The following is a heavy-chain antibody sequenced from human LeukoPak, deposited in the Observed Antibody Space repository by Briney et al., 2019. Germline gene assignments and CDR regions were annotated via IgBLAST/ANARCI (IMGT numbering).Heavy chain of an antibody. V-gene: IGHV3-23*01. CDR2: ITGNGDTI. J-gene: IGHJ4*02. CDR3: ARRGYYFESGAYYYFDY. CDR1: GFTFNTYA. D-gene: IGHD3-22*01. Sequence: GGSLRLSCAASGFTFNTYAMNWVRQAPGKGLEWLSGITGNGDTIYYVDSVKGRFTISRDNSKNILYLQMNSLRAEDTAAYYCARRGYYFESGAYYYFDYWGQGTLVSVSS.